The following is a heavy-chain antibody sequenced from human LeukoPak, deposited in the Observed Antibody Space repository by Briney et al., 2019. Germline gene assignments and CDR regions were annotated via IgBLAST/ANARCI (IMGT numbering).Heavy chain of an antibody. CDR1: GGSVTTGYYY. CDR3: ARFYYGSGSYVSNFDY. D-gene: IGHD3-10*01. J-gene: IGHJ4*02. V-gene: IGHV4-39*01. Sequence: SETLSLTCTVSGGSVTTGYYYWGWLRPPPGKALEWIGSFYYSGSTYYNPSLQRRVTISVDTSKTQFSLRLNSVTAADTAVYYCARFYYGSGSYVSNFDYWGQGTLVTVSS. CDR2: FYYSGST.